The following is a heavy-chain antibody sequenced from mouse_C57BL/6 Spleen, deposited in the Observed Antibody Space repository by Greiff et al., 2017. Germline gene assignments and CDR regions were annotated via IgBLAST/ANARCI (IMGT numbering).Heavy chain of an antibody. D-gene: IGHD2-4*01. Sequence: VKLVESGPGLVAPSQSLSITCTVSGFSLISYGVHWVRQPPGKGLEWLVVIWSDGSTTYNSALKSRLSISKDNSKSQVFLKMNSLQTDDTAMYYCARHRGLRRYWYFDVWGTGTTVTVSS. V-gene: IGHV2-6-1*01. CDR3: ARHRGLRRYWYFDV. CDR2: IWSDGST. J-gene: IGHJ1*03. CDR1: GFSLISYG.